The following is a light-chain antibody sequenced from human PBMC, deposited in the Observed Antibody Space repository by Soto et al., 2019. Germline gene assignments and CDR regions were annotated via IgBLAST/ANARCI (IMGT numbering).Light chain of an antibody. J-gene: IGLJ2*01. Sequence: QSALTQSPAASGSPGQSVTISFIGTSDDVGGYNYVSWYQQHPGKAPKLMIYEVSKRPSGVPDRFSGSKSGSTASLTVSGLQSEDEADYYCSSYAGGSSFVLFGGGTKLTVL. CDR3: SSYAGGSSFVL. CDR2: EVS. CDR1: SDDVGGYNY. V-gene: IGLV2-8*01.